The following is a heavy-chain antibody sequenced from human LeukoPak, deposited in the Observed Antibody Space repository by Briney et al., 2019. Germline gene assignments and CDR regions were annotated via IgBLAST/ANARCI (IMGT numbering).Heavy chain of an antibody. Sequence: GGSLRLSCAASGFTFSSYEMNWVRQAPGKGLEWVSYISSSGTTRYYADSVKGRFSISRDNAKNSLYLQMNSLRAEDTAVYHCARVRGGGDFDYWGQGTLVTVSS. CDR1: GFTFSSYE. V-gene: IGHV3-48*03. CDR3: ARVRGGGDFDY. J-gene: IGHJ4*02. D-gene: IGHD2-21*01. CDR2: ISSSGTTR.